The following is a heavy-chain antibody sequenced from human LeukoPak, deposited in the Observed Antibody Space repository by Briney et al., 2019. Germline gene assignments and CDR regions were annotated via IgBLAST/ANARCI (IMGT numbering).Heavy chain of an antibody. J-gene: IGHJ6*03. CDR1: GFTFRSYA. CDR3: ARSAPAGFSYYYYYMDV. V-gene: IGHV3-66*01. CDR2: IYSGGST. Sequence: GGSLRLSCAASGFTFRSYAMSWVRQAPGKGLEWVSVIYSGGSTYYADFVKGRFTISRDNSKNTLYLQMNSLRAEDTAVYYCARSAPAGFSYYYYYMDVWGKGTTVTISS. D-gene: IGHD6-13*01.